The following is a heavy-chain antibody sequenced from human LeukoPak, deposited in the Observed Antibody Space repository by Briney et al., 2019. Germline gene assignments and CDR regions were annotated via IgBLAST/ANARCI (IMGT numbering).Heavy chain of an antibody. D-gene: IGHD6-19*01. CDR3: ARDTSGGWYGLIDY. J-gene: IGHJ4*02. Sequence: PGGSLRLSCEASRFTFTSFWMSWVRQAPGKGLEWVANIKQDASEKYYVDPVKGRFTISRDNAKNSLYLQMNSLRAEDTAVYYCARDTSGGWYGLIDYWGQGTPVTVSS. V-gene: IGHV3-7*01. CDR2: IKQDASEK. CDR1: RFTFTSFW.